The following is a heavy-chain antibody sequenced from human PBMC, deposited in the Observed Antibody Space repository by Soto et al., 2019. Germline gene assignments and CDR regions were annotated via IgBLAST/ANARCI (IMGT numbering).Heavy chain of an antibody. CDR3: ARARGIAAVSHAFDI. D-gene: IGHD6-13*01. J-gene: IGHJ3*02. CDR2: INPNSGGT. V-gene: IGHV1-2*04. Sequence: QVQLVQSGAEVKKPGASVKVSCKASGYTFTGYYMHWVRQAPGQGLEWMGWINPNSGGTNYAQKFQGWVTMTRDTSISTAYMELSRLRSDDTAVYYSARARGIAAVSHAFDIWGQGTMVTVSS. CDR1: GYTFTGYY.